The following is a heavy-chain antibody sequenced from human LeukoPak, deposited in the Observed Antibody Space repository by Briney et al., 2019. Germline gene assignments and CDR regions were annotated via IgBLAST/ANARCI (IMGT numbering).Heavy chain of an antibody. CDR2: IIPIFGTA. J-gene: IGHJ6*02. CDR1: GGTFSSYA. D-gene: IGHD2-2*01. V-gene: IGHV1-69*13. CDR3: AREGPSGVVVPAAQAYYYYGMDV. Sequence: SVKVSCKASGGTFSSYAISWVRQAPGQGLEWMGGIIPIFGTANYAQKFQGRVTITADESTSTAYMELSSLRSEDTAVYYCAREGPSGVVVPAAQAYYYYGMDVWGHGTTVTVSS.